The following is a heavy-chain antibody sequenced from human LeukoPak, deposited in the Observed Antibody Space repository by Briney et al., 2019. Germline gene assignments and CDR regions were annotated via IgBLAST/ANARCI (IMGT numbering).Heavy chain of an antibody. CDR3: ARDEGGFPDY. Sequence: PGGSLRLSCAASGLTFSSYSMNWVRQAPGKGLEWVSYISSSSSTIYYADSVKGRFTISRDNAKNSLYLQMNSLRAEDTAVYYCARDEGGFPDYWGQGTLVTVSS. CDR2: ISSSSSTI. J-gene: IGHJ4*02. CDR1: GLTFSSYS. D-gene: IGHD3-16*01. V-gene: IGHV3-48*04.